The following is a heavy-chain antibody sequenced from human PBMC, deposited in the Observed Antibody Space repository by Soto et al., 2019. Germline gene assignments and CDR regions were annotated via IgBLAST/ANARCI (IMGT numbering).Heavy chain of an antibody. D-gene: IGHD6-19*01. CDR1: GFTFSSYA. J-gene: IGHJ6*03. CDR3: ARDDSGRYYSYMDV. CDR2: ISGSGGST. Sequence: GGSLRLSCAASGFTFSSYAMSWVRQGPGKGLEWVSGISGSGGSTYYADSVKGRFTISRDNAKNSLYLQMNSLRAEDTAVYYCARDDSGRYYSYMDVWGKGTTVTVS. V-gene: IGHV3-23*01.